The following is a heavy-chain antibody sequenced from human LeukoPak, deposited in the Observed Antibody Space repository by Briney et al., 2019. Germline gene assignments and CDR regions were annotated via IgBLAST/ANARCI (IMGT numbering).Heavy chain of an antibody. CDR3: TRGMIRGVMDDY. CDR2: INQPGSDK. Sequence: GGSLRLSCAASGFTFSSYAMSWVRQAPGKGLEWVANINQPGSDKYYVDSVKGRFTISRDNAKNSLYLQMNSLRAEDTAVYYCTRGMIRGVMDDYWGQGTLVTVSS. CDR1: GFTFSSYA. D-gene: IGHD3-10*01. V-gene: IGHV3-7*05. J-gene: IGHJ4*02.